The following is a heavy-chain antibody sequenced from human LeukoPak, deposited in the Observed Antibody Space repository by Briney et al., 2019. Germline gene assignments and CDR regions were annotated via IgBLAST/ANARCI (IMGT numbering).Heavy chain of an antibody. D-gene: IGHD3-22*01. CDR2: IKPNSGET. J-gene: IGHJ6*03. CDR3: ARLITMIEPGNYYYYYYMDV. Sequence: ASVKVSCKASGYTFTDSDIHWVRQAPGQGLQWMGWIKPNSGETRYTQKFQGRVTMTTDTSISTAYMELSRPTSDDTAVYYCARLITMIEPGNYYYYYYMDVWGKGTAVTVSS. CDR1: GYTFTDSD. V-gene: IGHV1-2*02.